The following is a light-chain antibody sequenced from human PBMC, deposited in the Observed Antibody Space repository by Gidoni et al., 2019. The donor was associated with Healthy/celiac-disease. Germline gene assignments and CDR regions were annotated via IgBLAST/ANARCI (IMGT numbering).Light chain of an antibody. V-gene: IGKV1-9*01. CDR3: QQLNSYSFT. J-gene: IGKJ3*01. CDR2: AAS. Sequence: DIQLNQSPSFLSASVGDRVTITCRAIQGISSYLAWYQQKPGKAPKLLIYAASTLQSGVPSRFSGSVSGTEFTLTISSLQPEDFATYYCQQLNSYSFTFGPGTKVDIK. CDR1: QGISSY.